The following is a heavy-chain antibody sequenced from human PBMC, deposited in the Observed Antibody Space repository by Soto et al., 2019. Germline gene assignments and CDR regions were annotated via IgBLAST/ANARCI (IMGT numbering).Heavy chain of an antibody. CDR1: GGSISSYY. D-gene: IGHD3-3*01. Sequence: PSETLSLTCTVSGGSISSYYWSWIRQPPGKGLEWIGYIYYSGSTNYNPSLKSRVSISVDTSKNHVSLRLNSVTAADTAVYYCAVWSALTQYYFDSWGHGTLVTVSS. CDR3: AVWSALTQYYFDS. CDR2: IYYSGST. J-gene: IGHJ4*01. V-gene: IGHV4-59*01.